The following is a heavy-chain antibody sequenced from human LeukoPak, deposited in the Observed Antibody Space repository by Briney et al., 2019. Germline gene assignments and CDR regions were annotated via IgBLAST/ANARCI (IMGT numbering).Heavy chain of an antibody. CDR2: INSDGSST. CDR3: AKEAESLAFDI. CDR1: GFTFSSYW. D-gene: IGHD2-15*01. Sequence: GGSLRLSCAASGFTFSSYWMHWVRQAPGKGLVWVSRINSDGSSTSYADSVKGRFTISRDNSKNTLYLQMSSLRAEDTAVYYCAKEAESLAFDIWGQGTMVTVSS. J-gene: IGHJ3*02. V-gene: IGHV3-74*01.